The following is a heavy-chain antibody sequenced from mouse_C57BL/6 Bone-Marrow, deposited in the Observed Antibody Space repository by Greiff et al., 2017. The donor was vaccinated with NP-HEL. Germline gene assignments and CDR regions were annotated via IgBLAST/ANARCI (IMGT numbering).Heavy chain of an antibody. CDR3: ARKDRSGQGYYAMDY. CDR1: GYTFTDYY. CDR2: IYPGSGNT. Sequence: VQLQQSGAELVRPGASVKLSCKASGYTFTDYYINWVKQRPGQGLEWIARIYPGSGNTYYNEKFKGKATLTAEKSSSTAYMQLSSLTSEDSAVYFCARKDRSGQGYYAMDYWGQGTSVTVSS. D-gene: IGHD3-2*02. J-gene: IGHJ4*01. V-gene: IGHV1-76*01.